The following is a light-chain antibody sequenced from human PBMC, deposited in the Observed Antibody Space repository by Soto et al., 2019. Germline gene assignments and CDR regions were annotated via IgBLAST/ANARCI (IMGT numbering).Light chain of an antibody. V-gene: IGLV2-8*01. Sequence: QSDLTQPPSASGSPGQSVTISCTGTSSDVGGYNYVSWYQQHPGKVPKLMVYEVNKRPSGVPDRFSGSKSGNTASLTVSGLQAEDEADYYCTSYAGGNNVFGTGTKLT. CDR2: EVN. J-gene: IGLJ1*01. CDR1: SSDVGGYNY. CDR3: TSYAGGNNV.